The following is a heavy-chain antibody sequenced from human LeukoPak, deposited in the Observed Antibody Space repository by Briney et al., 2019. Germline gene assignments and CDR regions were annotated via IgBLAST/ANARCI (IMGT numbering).Heavy chain of an antibody. J-gene: IGHJ4*02. D-gene: IGHD3-22*01. CDR2: IYSGGST. CDR1: GFTFSSYG. CDR3: AREHYYDSSGTDFDY. Sequence: GGSLRLSCAASGFTFSSYGMHWVRQAPGKGLEWVSVIYSGGSTYYADSVKGRFTISRDNSKNTLYLQMNSLRAEDTAVYYCAREHYYDSSGTDFDYWGQGTLVTVSS. V-gene: IGHV3-66*01.